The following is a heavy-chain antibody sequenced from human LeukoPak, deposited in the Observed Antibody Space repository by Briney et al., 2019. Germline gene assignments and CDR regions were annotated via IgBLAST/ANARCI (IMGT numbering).Heavy chain of an antibody. J-gene: IGHJ4*02. D-gene: IGHD2-2*01. CDR3: ARGTVVVPAAMDWGYDY. CDR1: GGTFSSYA. V-gene: IGHV1-69*04. Sequence: ASVKVSCKASGGTFSSYAISWVRQAPGQGLEWMGRIIPILGIADYAQKFQGRVTITADKSTSTAYMELRSLRSDDTAVYYCARGTVVVPAAMDWGYDYWGQGTLVTVSS. CDR2: IIPILGIA.